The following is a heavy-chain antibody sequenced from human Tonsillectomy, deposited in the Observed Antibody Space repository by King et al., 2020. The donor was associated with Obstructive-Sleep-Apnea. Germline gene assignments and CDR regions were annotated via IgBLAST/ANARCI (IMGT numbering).Heavy chain of an antibody. V-gene: IGHV4-39*07. Sequence: QLQESGPGLLKPSETLSLTCIVSGGSIGSGGYHWGWIRQPPGEGLEWIGSNFNSERSYYNLSLRSRVSIVGDTSRNQLSLRLNSVTAADTAVYYCARCTAYDGRAYLEYWGQGILVTVSS. J-gene: IGHJ4*01. D-gene: IGHD3-22*01. CDR2: NFNSERS. CDR1: GGSIGSGGYH. CDR3: ARCTAYDGRAYLEY.